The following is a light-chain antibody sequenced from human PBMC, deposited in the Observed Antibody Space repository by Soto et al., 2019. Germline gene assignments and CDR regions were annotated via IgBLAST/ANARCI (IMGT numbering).Light chain of an antibody. CDR3: QQYNSYPFT. V-gene: IGKV1-5*01. Sequence: DIQMTQSPSTLSASVGDRVSITCRASQSISSWLAWYQQKPGKAPKLLIYDASSLESGVPSRFSGSESGTEFTLTISSLQPDDFATYYCQQYNSYPFTFGRGTNLEIK. CDR1: QSISSW. J-gene: IGKJ2*01. CDR2: DAS.